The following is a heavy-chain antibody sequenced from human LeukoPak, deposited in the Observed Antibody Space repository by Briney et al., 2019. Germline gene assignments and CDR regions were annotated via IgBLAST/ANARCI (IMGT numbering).Heavy chain of an antibody. CDR3: ARVGMIRARQFDAFDI. CDR2: TYDKSKWCN. Sequence: PSRTLSLTCAISGDTLSSSSITXXXXXPSPXXXXXWLRTTYDKSKWCNDYAIAVKSRLMINPNXSQNQISLHLNFVTPEDTAVYYCARVGMIRARQFDAFDIWGQGTMVTVS. J-gene: IGHJ3*02. CDR1: GDTLSSSSIT. V-gene: IGHV6-1*01. D-gene: IGHD3-10*01.